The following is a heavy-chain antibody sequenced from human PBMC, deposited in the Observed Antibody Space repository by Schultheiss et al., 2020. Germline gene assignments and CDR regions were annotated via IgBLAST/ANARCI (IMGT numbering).Heavy chain of an antibody. D-gene: IGHD5-18*01. V-gene: IGHV1-2*04. CDR3: ARNWDTAMVTGYYYYGMDV. J-gene: IGHJ6*02. Sequence: ASVKVSCKASGYAFTDYYMHWLRQAPGQGLEWMGWIKPNSGGTNYAQKFQGWVTMTRDTSISTAYMELSRLRSDDTAVYYCARNWDTAMVTGYYYYGMDVWGQGTTVTVSS. CDR1: GYAFTDYY. CDR2: IKPNSGGT.